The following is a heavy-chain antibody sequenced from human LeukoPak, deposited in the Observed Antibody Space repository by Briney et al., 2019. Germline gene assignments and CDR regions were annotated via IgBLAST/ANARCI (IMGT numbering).Heavy chain of an antibody. V-gene: IGHV1-2*02. CDR3: ARARWLQLSPGLFDY. Sequence: ASVKVSCKASGYTFTGYYMHWVRQAPGQGLEWMGWINPNSGGTNYAQKFQGRVTMTRDTSISTAYMELSRLRSDGTAVYYCARARWLQLSPGLFDYWGQGTLVTVSS. CDR2: INPNSGGT. J-gene: IGHJ4*02. CDR1: GYTFTGYY. D-gene: IGHD5-24*01.